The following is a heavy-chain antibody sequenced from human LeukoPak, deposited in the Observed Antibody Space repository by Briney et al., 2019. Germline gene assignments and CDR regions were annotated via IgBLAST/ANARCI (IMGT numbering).Heavy chain of an antibody. V-gene: IGHV4-30-4*08. J-gene: IGHJ4*02. CDR2: IYYSGST. CDR1: GGSISSYY. Sequence: SETLSLTCTVSGGSISSYYWSWIRQPPGKGLERIGYIYYSGSTYYNPSLKSRVTISVDTSKNQFSLKPSSVTAADTAVYYCARCIAARCYYFDYWGQGTLVTVSS. D-gene: IGHD6-6*01. CDR3: ARCIAARCYYFDY.